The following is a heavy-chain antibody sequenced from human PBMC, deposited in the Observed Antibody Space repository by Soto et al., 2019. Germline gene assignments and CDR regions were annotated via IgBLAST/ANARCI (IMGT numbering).Heavy chain of an antibody. CDR1: GYTFTSYG. CDR2: ISAYNGNT. V-gene: IGHV1-18*01. J-gene: IGHJ4*02. D-gene: IGHD5-18*01. CDR3: ARDLAGARKTRGYSYGSTSLDYFDY. Sequence: GASVNVSCKASGYTFTSYGISWVRQAPGQGLEWMGWISAYNGNTNYAQKLQGRVTMTTDTSTSTAYMELRSLRSDDTAVYYCARDLAGARKTRGYSYGSTSLDYFDYWGQGTLVTVSS.